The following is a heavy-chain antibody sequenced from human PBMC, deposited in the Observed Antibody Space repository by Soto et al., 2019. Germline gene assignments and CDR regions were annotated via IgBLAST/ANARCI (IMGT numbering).Heavy chain of an antibody. CDR3: ARAATQSNFDD. V-gene: IGHV1-69*01. J-gene: IGHJ4*02. CDR1: GGTFSSYA. Sequence: SVKVSCKASGGTFSSYAISWVRQAPGQGLEWMGGIIPIFGTANYAQKFQGRVTITADESTSTAHMELSSLRSEDTAVYYCARAATQSNFDDWGQGTLVTVSS. D-gene: IGHD1-26*01. CDR2: IIPIFGTA.